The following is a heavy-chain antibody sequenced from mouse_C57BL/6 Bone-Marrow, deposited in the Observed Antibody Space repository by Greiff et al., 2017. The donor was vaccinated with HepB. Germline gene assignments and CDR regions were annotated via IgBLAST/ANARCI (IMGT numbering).Heavy chain of an antibody. CDR3: TAPSFYYGSSYWYFDV. V-gene: IGHV6-3*01. CDR1: GFTFSNYW. J-gene: IGHJ1*03. Sequence: EVKVVESGGGLVQPGGSRKLSCVASGFTFSNYWMNWVRQSPEKGLEWVAQIRLKSDNYATHYAESVKGRFTISRDDSKSSVYLQMNNLRAEDTGIYYCTAPSFYYGSSYWYFDVWGTGTTVTVSS. CDR2: IRLKSDNYAT. D-gene: IGHD1-1*01.